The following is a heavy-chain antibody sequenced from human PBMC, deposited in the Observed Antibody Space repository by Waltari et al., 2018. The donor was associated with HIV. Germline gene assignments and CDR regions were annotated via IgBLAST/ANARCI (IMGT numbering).Heavy chain of an antibody. CDR2: FYYSGST. D-gene: IGHD6-13*01. Sequence: QLQLQESGPGLVKPSETLSLTCTVSGGSISSSSYYWGWIRQPPGKGLEWVGSFYYSGSTYYNPSLKSRVNISVYTSKNQFSRKRGSVTAADTAVYYCAGLGLRSSSWYGGAIDYWGQGTLVTVSS. J-gene: IGHJ4*02. V-gene: IGHV4-39*01. CDR3: AGLGLRSSSWYGGAIDY. CDR1: GGSISSSSYY.